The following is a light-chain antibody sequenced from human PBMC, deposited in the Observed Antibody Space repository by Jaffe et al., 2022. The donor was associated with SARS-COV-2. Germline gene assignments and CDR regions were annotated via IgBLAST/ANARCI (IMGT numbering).Light chain of an antibody. CDR2: TND. Sequence: QSVLTQPPSASGTPGQRVTISCSGSSSNIGGNSVNWYQQLPGTAPNLLIYTNDHRPSGVPGRFSGSKSGTSASLAISGLQSEDEADYFCAVWDDSLNGVVFGGGTKLTVL. CDR3: AVWDDSLNGVV. J-gene: IGLJ3*02. V-gene: IGLV1-44*01. CDR1: SSNIGGNS.